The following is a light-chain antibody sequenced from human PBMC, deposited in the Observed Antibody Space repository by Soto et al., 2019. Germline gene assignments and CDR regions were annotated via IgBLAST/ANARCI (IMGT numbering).Light chain of an antibody. Sequence: EIVLTQSPGTLSLSPGERATLSCRASQSVSNNLAWYQQKPGQAPRLLIYDASTRATGIPARFSGSGSGTDFTLTISGLQSEDFAVYYCQQYNNWPPWTFGQGTKVEIK. J-gene: IGKJ1*01. V-gene: IGKV3-15*01. CDR3: QQYNNWPPWT. CDR2: DAS. CDR1: QSVSNN.